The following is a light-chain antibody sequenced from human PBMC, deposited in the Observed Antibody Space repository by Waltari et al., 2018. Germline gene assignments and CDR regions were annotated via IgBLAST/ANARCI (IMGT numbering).Light chain of an antibody. J-gene: IGLJ2*01. CDR2: DNN. CDR3: GTWDSSLSAVV. CDR1: SSNIGKNY. V-gene: IGLV1-51*01. Sequence: QSVLTQPPSVSAAPGQRVTITCSGSSSNIGKNYVSWHQQLPGTAPKLLIYDNNKRPSGIPDRFSGSKSGTSATLGITGRQTGDEADYYCGTWDSSLSAVVFGGGTKLTVL.